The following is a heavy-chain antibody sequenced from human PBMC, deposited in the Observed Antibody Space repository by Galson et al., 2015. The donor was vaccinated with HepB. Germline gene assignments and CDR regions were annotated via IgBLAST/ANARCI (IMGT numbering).Heavy chain of an antibody. CDR2: TYDSGST. J-gene: IGHJ2*01. Sequence: SETLSLTCTVSGGSISSYYWSWIRPPPGKGLEWIGYTYDSGSTNYNPSLKSRVTISVDTSKNHFSLKLSSVTAADTAVYYCARGPDVLLWFGELHLNWYFDLWGRGTLVTVSS. V-gene: IGHV4-59*01. D-gene: IGHD3-10*01. CDR1: GGSISSYY. CDR3: ARGPDVLLWFGELHLNWYFDL.